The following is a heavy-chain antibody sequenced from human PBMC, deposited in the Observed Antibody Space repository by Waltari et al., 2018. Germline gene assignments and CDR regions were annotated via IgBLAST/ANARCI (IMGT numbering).Heavy chain of an antibody. CDR1: GGSISSGDYY. V-gene: IGHV4-30-4*08. CDR2: IYYSGST. Sequence: QVQLQESGPGLVKPSQTLSLTCTVSGGSISSGDYYWSWIRQPPGKGLEWIGYIYYSGSTYYNPSLKSRVTISVDTSKNQFSRKLSSVTAADTAVYYCAREAAMVQGNYYYYMDVWGKGTTVTVSS. CDR3: AREAAMVQGNYYYYMDV. D-gene: IGHD3-10*01. J-gene: IGHJ6*03.